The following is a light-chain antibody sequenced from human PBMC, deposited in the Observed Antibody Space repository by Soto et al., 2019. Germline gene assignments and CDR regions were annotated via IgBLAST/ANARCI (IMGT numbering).Light chain of an antibody. CDR1: SSDVGGYNC. CDR2: DVS. Sequence: QSVLTQPASVSGSPGQSITISCTGTSSDVGGYNCVSWYQQHPGKAPKLMIYDVSNRPSGVSNRFSGSKSGNTASLTISGLQAEDEADYYCSSYTSSSTPHVVFGGGTKLTVL. V-gene: IGLV2-14*01. J-gene: IGLJ2*01. CDR3: SSYTSSSTPHVV.